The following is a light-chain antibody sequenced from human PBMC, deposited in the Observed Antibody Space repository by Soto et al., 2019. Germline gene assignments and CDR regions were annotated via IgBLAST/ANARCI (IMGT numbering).Light chain of an antibody. CDR3: QQFSGSPYT. Sequence: EIVLTQSPGTLSLSPGQRATLSCRASQSISSAYLAWYQQRPGQAPRLLIYAASRRATGIPDMFSDSASVTDFTLSISSLEPEDFAVYYCQQFSGSPYTVGQGTKLDIK. V-gene: IGKV3-20*01. CDR2: AAS. CDR1: QSISSAY. J-gene: IGKJ2*01.